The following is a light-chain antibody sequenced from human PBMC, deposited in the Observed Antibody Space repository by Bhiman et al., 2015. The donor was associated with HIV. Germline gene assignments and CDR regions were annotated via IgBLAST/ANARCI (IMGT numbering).Light chain of an antibody. CDR2: DNN. V-gene: IGLV1-50*01. CDR1: SSNIGADFD. Sequence: QSVLAQPPSVSGAPGQRVTISCTGSSSNIGADFDVNWYQQLPGTVPKLLIYDNNNRPSGVPDRFSGSKSGTSASLVIRGLQSEDESEYYCATWDDNLSADYFFGTGTKVTVL. CDR3: ATWDDNLSADYF. J-gene: IGLJ1*01.